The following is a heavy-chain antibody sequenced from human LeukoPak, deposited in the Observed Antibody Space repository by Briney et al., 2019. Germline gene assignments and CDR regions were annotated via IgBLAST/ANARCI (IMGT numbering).Heavy chain of an antibody. CDR2: ISSSGDTT. J-gene: IGHJ4*02. Sequence: GGSLRLSCAASGFTFSSYEMNWVRQAPGKGLEWISYISSSGDTTYYADSVKGRFTFSRDNAKKSLSLQMSSPRAEDTAVYYCASHSTIWGQGTLVTVSS. V-gene: IGHV3-48*03. CDR1: GFTFSSYE. D-gene: IGHD5-18*01. CDR3: ASHSTI.